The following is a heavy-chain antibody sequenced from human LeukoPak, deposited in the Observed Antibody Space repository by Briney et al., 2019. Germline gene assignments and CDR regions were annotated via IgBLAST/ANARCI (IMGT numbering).Heavy chain of an antibody. D-gene: IGHD3-3*01. CDR3: ARIDDFYGMDV. V-gene: IGHV3-30*19. Sequence: PGGSLRLSCAASGFTFSSYGMHWVRQAPGKGLEWVAVIWYDGSNKYYADSVKGRFTISRDNSKNTLYLQMNSLRAEDTAVYYCARIDDFYGMDVWGQGTTVTVSS. J-gene: IGHJ6*02. CDR1: GFTFSSYG. CDR2: IWYDGSNK.